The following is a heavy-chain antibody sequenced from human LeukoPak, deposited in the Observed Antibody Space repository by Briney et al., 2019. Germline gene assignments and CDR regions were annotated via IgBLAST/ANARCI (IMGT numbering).Heavy chain of an antibody. V-gene: IGHV1-24*01. CDR1: GYTLTELS. D-gene: IGHD6-19*01. CDR3: ATIYSSGWYHGYYMDV. J-gene: IGHJ6*03. Sequence: ASVKVSCKVSGYTLTELSMHWVRQAPGKGLEWMGGFDPEDGETIYAQKFQGRVTMTEDTSTDTAYMELSSLRSEDTAVYYCATIYSSGWYHGYYMDVWGKGTTVTVSS. CDR2: FDPEDGET.